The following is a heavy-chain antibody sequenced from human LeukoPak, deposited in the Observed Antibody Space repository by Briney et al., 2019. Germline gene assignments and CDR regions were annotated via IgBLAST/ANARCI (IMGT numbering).Heavy chain of an antibody. Sequence: PGGSLRLSCAASGFTFSNYGMHWVRQAPGKGLEWVAFIRHDGSNKYYADSVKGRFTISRDNSKSTLYLQMNSLRPEDTAVYYCAKDSIAVTEPDYWGQGTLVTVSS. V-gene: IGHV3-30*02. J-gene: IGHJ4*02. D-gene: IGHD6-19*01. CDR2: IRHDGSNK. CDR3: AKDSIAVTEPDY. CDR1: GFTFSNYG.